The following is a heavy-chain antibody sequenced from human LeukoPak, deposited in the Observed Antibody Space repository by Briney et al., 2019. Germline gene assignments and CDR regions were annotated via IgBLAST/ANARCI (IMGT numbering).Heavy chain of an antibody. Sequence: SQTLSLTCTVSGGSISSGDYYWSWIRQPPGKGLEWIGYIYYSGSTYYNPSLKSRVTISVDTSKSQFSLKLSSVTAADTAVYYCARAGSSSWYADYWGQGTLVTVSS. CDR1: GGSISSGDYY. J-gene: IGHJ4*02. D-gene: IGHD6-13*01. V-gene: IGHV4-30-4*01. CDR3: ARAGSSSWYADY. CDR2: IYYSGST.